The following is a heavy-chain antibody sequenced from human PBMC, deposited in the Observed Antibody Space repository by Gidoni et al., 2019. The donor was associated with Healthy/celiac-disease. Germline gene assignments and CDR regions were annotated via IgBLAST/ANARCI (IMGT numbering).Heavy chain of an antibody. CDR2: IYYSGST. D-gene: IGHD6-19*01. Sequence: QLQLQESGPGLVKPSETLSLTCTVSGGSIRSSSYYWGWIRQPPGKGLEWIGSIYYSGSTYYNPSLKSRVTISVDTSKNQFSLKLSSVTAADTAVYYCARHVAEVAVAGITYFDYWGQGTLVTVSS. V-gene: IGHV4-39*01. CDR1: GGSIRSSSYY. J-gene: IGHJ4*02. CDR3: ARHVAEVAVAGITYFDY.